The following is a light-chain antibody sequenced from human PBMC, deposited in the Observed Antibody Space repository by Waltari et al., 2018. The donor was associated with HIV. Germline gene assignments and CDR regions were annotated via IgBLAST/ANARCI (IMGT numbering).Light chain of an antibody. CDR3: RSLTTLKTVV. CDR2: GDS. V-gene: IGLV2-14*01. CDR1: YRYIGTYNF. J-gene: IGLJ2*01. Sequence: HSALTQPASVSGSPGQSITVSCIGSYRYIGTYNFVSWYQHRAGQAPQLILFGDSRRPSRVSARFSGFKSDNTAYLCICGLQDEDEVNFYFRSLTTLKTVVFGSGTKLTDL.